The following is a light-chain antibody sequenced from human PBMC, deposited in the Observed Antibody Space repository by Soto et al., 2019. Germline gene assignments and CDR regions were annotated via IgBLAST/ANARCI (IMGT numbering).Light chain of an antibody. CDR3: QQYSSFSQT. CDR1: QSISSW. J-gene: IGKJ1*01. Sequence: DIQMTHSPSTLSASFLYRFTINFRASQSISSWLAWFQQKPGKAPKLLMYDASSLESGVPSRFSGSGSGTEFTLTISSLQPDDFATYYCQQYSSFSQTFGQGTKV. CDR2: DAS. V-gene: IGKV1-5*01.